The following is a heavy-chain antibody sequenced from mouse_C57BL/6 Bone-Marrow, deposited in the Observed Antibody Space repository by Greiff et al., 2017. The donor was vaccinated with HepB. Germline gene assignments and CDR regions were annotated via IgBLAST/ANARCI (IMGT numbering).Heavy chain of an antibody. CDR3: ARNDGYYSFAY. Sequence: QVQLKESGAELVRPGTSVKMSCKASGYTFTNYWIGWAKQRPGHGLEWIGDIYPGGGYTNYNEKFKGKATLTADKSSSTAYMQFSSLTSEDSAIYYCARNDGYYSFAYWGQGTLVTVSA. V-gene: IGHV1-63*01. J-gene: IGHJ3*01. CDR1: GYTFTNYW. D-gene: IGHD2-3*01. CDR2: IYPGGGYT.